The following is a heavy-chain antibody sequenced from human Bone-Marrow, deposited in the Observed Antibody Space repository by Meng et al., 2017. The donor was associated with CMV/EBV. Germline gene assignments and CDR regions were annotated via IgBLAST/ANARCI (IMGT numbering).Heavy chain of an antibody. Sequence: SCKGFGYAFSAYWIAWVRQTPGKGMEYMGIIYPGDSTVTYSPTFRGQVTISADRSISTAYLQWSSLKAADTAMYYCARRGTGFYFDYWGQGILVTVSS. V-gene: IGHV5-51*01. CDR3: ARRGTGFYFDY. D-gene: IGHD1-1*01. J-gene: IGHJ4*02. CDR2: IYPGDSTV. CDR1: GYAFSAYW.